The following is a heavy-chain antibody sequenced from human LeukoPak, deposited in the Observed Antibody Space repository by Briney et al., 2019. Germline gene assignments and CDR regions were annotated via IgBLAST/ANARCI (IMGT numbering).Heavy chain of an antibody. CDR1: GFTFSSYS. J-gene: IGHJ4*02. CDR3: ARDFRAYGDYLDY. CDR2: ISGSGDST. Sequence: GGSLRLSCAASGFTFSSYSMNWVRQAPGKGLEWVSTISGSGDSTYYADSVKGRFTISRDNSKNTLYLQMNSLRDEDTAMYYCARDFRAYGDYLDYWGQGTLVTVSS. V-gene: IGHV3-23*01. D-gene: IGHD4-17*01.